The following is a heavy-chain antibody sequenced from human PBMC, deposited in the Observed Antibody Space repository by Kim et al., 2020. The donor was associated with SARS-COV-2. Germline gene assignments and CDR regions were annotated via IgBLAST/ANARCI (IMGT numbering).Heavy chain of an antibody. D-gene: IGHD6-13*01. J-gene: IGHJ6*02. CDR1: GYSFTSYW. CDR3: ARRGSWSYYGMDV. CDR2: IYPGDSDT. Sequence: GESLKISCKGSGYSFTSYWIGWVRQMPGKGLEWMGIIYPGDSDTRYSPYFQGQVTISADKSISTAYLQWSSLKASDTAMYYCARRGSWSYYGMDVWGQGTTVTVSS. V-gene: IGHV5-51*01.